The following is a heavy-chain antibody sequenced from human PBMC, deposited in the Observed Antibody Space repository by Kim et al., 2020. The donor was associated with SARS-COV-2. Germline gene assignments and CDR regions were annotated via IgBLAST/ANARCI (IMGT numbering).Heavy chain of an antibody. CDR1: GGSISSSSYY. D-gene: IGHD3-3*01. J-gene: IGHJ5*02. CDR2: IYYSGST. Sequence: SETLSLTCTVSGGSISSSSYYWGWIRQPPGKGLEWIGSIYYSGSTYYNPSLKSRVTISVDTSKNQFSLKLSSVTAADTAVYYCASWELRFLEWPSAGDWFDPWGQGTLVTVSS. V-gene: IGHV4-39*01. CDR3: ASWELRFLEWPSAGDWFDP.